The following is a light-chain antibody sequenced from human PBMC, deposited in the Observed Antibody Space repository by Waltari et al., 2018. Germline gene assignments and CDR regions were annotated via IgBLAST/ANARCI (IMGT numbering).Light chain of an antibody. CDR3: QQYSNWPPGT. J-gene: IGKJ1*01. CDR1: QGVSSK. Sequence: ETEISQSPDTLSVSLGERDPLSCRASQGVSSKLAWYQLKPGQPPRLLIYGAATRATGIPARFSGSGSGTEFTLTISSLQSEDFAIYCCQQYSNWPPGTFGQGTKVEVK. V-gene: IGKV3-15*01. CDR2: GAA.